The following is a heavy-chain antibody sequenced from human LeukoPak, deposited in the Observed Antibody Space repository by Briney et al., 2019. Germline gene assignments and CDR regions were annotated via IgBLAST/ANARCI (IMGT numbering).Heavy chain of an antibody. CDR3: ARANSGYNYGVDY. J-gene: IGHJ4*02. CDR1: GGSISSYH. CDR2: IYYSGST. D-gene: IGHD5-18*01. V-gene: IGHV4-59*01. Sequence: PSETLSHTCTVSGGSISSYHWSWIRQPPGKGLEWIGYIYYSGSTKYNPSLKSRVTISVDTSKNQFSLKLSSVTAADTAVYYCARANSGYNYGVDYWGQGTLLTVSS.